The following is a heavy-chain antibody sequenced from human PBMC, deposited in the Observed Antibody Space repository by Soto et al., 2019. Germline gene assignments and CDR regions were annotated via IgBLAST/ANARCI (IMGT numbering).Heavy chain of an antibody. V-gene: IGHV4-59*01. CDR3: ARDAGYQLTGAFDI. J-gene: IGHJ3*02. CDR2: VTYSGGP. Sequence: QVQVQESGPGLVKPSETLSLTCTVSGGSISTYYWSWIRQPPWKGLEWIGYVTYSGGPTYNPSLKSRVTISVDTSKKFSLNLTSVTAADTAVYYCARDAGYQLTGAFDIWGQGTMVTVSS. D-gene: IGHD2-2*01. CDR1: GGSISTYY.